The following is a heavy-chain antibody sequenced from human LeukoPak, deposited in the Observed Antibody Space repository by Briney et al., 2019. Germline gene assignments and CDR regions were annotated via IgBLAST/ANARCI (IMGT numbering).Heavy chain of an antibody. Sequence: GSLRLSCAASGFTFSSYAMSWIRQPPGKGLEWIGEINHSGSTNYNPSLKSRVTISVDTSKNQFSLKLSSVTAADTAVYYCARAVRQWLVRIDYWGQGTLVTVSS. CDR1: GFTFSSYA. CDR3: ARAVRQWLVRIDY. J-gene: IGHJ4*02. CDR2: INHSGST. V-gene: IGHV4-34*01. D-gene: IGHD6-19*01.